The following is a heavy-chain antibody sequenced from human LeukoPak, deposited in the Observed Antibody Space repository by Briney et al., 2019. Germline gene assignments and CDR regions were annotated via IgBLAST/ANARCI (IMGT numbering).Heavy chain of an antibody. V-gene: IGHV1-18*01. D-gene: IGHD3-9*01. CDR3: ARTYYDILTGYYYRPAYFDY. CDR1: GYTLTSYG. J-gene: IGHJ4*02. Sequence: ASVKVSCKASGYTLTSYGISWVRQAPGQGLEWMGWVSAYNGNTNYAQKLQGRVTMTTDTSTSTAYMELRSLRSDDTAVYYCARTYYDILTGYYYRPAYFDYWGQGTLVTVSS. CDR2: VSAYNGNT.